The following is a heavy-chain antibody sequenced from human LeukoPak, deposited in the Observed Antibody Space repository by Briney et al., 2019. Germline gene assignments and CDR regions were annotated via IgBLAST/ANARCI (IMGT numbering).Heavy chain of an antibody. Sequence: ASVKVSCKSSGYTFTGYYMHWVRQAPGQGLELMGWINPNSGGTNYAQKFQGRVTMTRDTSISTAYMELSRLRSDDTAVYYCARDFIVVVPAAMPGENWFDPWGQGTLVTVSS. J-gene: IGHJ5*02. CDR2: INPNSGGT. CDR3: ARDFIVVVPAAMPGENWFDP. CDR1: GYTFTGYY. V-gene: IGHV1-2*02. D-gene: IGHD2-2*01.